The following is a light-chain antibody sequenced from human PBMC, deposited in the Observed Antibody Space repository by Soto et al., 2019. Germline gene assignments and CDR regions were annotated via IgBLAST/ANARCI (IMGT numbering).Light chain of an antibody. CDR3: QQLNSFPPNT. V-gene: IGKV1-9*01. Sequence: DIQLTQSPSFLSASVGDRVTITCRASQGISSYLAWYQQKPGKAPKLLIYAASTLQSGVPSRFSGSGSGTDFTLTISSLQPEDFATYYCQQLNSFPPNTFGQGTRLEIK. CDR1: QGISSY. CDR2: AAS. J-gene: IGKJ5*01.